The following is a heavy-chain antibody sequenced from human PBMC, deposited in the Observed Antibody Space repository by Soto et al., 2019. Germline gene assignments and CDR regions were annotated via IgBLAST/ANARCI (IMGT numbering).Heavy chain of an antibody. J-gene: IGHJ4*02. Sequence: EVQLVESGGGLVQPGGSLRLSCAASGFTFSSYDMHWVRQVTGKGLEWVSAIGTAGDAYYPNSVKGRFTISRENAKNAWYLQRNSRRAGDRAGYNGARASITGVLDYWGQGTLVTVSS. CDR2: IGTAGDA. CDR3: ARASITGVLDY. D-gene: IGHD3-10*01. V-gene: IGHV3-13*04. CDR1: GFTFSSYD.